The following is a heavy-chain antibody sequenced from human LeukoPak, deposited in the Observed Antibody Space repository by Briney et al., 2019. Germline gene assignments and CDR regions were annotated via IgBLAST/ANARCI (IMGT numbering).Heavy chain of an antibody. CDR2: ISGGSENA. Sequence: GASLKISCKGSGFIFSSFAMSWVRQAPGKGLDWVSGISGGSENAYYADSVKGRFTISRDNSKNTLDLHMTSLTADDTAVYYCANMQLVKGVFEIWGQGTRVTVSS. V-gene: IGHV3-23*01. CDR3: ANMQLVKGVFEI. CDR1: GFIFSSFA. D-gene: IGHD6-13*01. J-gene: IGHJ3*02.